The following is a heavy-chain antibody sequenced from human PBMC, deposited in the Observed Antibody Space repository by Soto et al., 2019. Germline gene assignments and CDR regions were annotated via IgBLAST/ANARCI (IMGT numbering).Heavy chain of an antibody. V-gene: IGHV4-59*01. CDR2: IHNSGTT. D-gene: IGHD3-22*01. Sequence: SETLSLTCAVSGDTSTSYYWGWIRQPPGKGLQWIGYIHNSGTTSYNPSLNSRVTISLDMSKKQFSLKLRSVTSADTAVYYCARDYYDSVGYTWFDPWGQGTLVTVSS. CDR1: GDTSTSYY. CDR3: ARDYYDSVGYTWFDP. J-gene: IGHJ5*02.